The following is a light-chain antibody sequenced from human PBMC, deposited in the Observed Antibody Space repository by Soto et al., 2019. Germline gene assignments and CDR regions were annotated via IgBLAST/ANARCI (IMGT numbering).Light chain of an antibody. CDR1: SRDVGTYDL. Sequence: QSALTQPASVSGSPGQSITISCTGTSRDVGTYDLVSWYQLHPGKAPKLVIYEVSKRPSGVSTCFSGSNSGSWASLTIFGLQGEDEANYYCCSFAGSRPWVLGGGTKLTVL. J-gene: IGLJ3*02. CDR3: CSFAGSRPWV. V-gene: IGLV2-23*02. CDR2: EVS.